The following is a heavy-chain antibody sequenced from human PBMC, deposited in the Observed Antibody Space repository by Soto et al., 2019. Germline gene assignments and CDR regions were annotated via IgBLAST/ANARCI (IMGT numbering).Heavy chain of an antibody. J-gene: IGHJ4*02. V-gene: IGHV4-59*02. Sequence: SETLSLTCNVSGASVSHGYWSWIRQPPGKGLEWIGFIHYSGSTNYNPSLKGRVTMSVDTSKNQFSLKLTSVNTADTAIYYCTGGGDPYKTGHWGQGTLVTVSS. CDR2: IHYSGST. D-gene: IGHD2-21*01. CDR3: TGGGDPYKTGH. CDR1: GASVSHGY.